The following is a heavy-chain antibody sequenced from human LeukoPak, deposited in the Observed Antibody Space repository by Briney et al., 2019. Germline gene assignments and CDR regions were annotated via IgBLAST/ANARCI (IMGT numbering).Heavy chain of an antibody. J-gene: IGHJ4*02. Sequence: GASVKVSCKVSGYTLTELSMHWVRQAPGKGLGWMGGFDPEDGETIYAQKFQGRVTMTEDTSTDTAYMELSSLRSEDTAAYYCATVRTYYYDSSGYFYWGQGTLVTVSS. CDR1: GYTLTELS. V-gene: IGHV1-24*01. D-gene: IGHD3-22*01. CDR2: FDPEDGET. CDR3: ATVRTYYYDSSGYFY.